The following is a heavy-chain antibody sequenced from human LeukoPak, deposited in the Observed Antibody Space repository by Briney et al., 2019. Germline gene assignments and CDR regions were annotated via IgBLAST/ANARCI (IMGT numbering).Heavy chain of an antibody. Sequence: GGSLRLSCAASGFTFNTHAISWVRQAPGKGLEWVAAVSDIGDLRYSANSVKGRFAISRDNSKNTAFLQMYSLRAEGTALYYCVKGGLRSGYSFEDWGQGTLVSVSS. CDR2: VSDIGDLR. V-gene: IGHV3-23*01. CDR1: GFTFNTHA. J-gene: IGHJ4*02. CDR3: VKGGLRSGYSFED. D-gene: IGHD3-9*01.